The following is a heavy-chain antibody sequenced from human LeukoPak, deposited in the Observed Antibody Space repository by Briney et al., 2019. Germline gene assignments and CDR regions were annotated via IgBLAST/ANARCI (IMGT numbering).Heavy chain of an antibody. CDR1: GFTFSIHG. Sequence: GGSLRLSCAASGFTFSIHGMNWVRQAPDKGLEWVAFIRYDGNIQFYADSVKGRFTISRDDSKNTLFLQMDSLRTDDTALYYCVKDNPLEQWGQGTLVSVSS. D-gene: IGHD1/OR15-1a*01. CDR2: IRYDGNIQ. V-gene: IGHV3-30*02. CDR3: VKDNPLEQ. J-gene: IGHJ4*02.